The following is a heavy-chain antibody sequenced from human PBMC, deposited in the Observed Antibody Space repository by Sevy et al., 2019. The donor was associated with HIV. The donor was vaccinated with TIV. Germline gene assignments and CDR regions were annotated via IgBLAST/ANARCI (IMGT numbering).Heavy chain of an antibody. Sequence: RGSLRLSCSASGFTFSSYWMHCVRQAPGKGLVWVSGVNSDGSSTNYADSVKGRFTISRDSAKSTLYLQMNSLRAEDTAVYFCVTANTWEDYWGQGTLVIVSS. D-gene: IGHD1-26*01. CDR2: VNSDGSST. V-gene: IGHV3-74*01. CDR3: VTANTWEDY. J-gene: IGHJ4*02. CDR1: GFTFSSYW.